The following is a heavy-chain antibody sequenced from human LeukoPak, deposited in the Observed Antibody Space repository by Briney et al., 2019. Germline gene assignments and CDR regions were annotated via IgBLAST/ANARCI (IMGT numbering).Heavy chain of an antibody. CDR3: ARGGAGHFDF. CDR2: VYYSGIT. D-gene: IGHD1-26*01. J-gene: IGHJ4*02. Sequence: PSETLSLTCTVSGVSINTYYWSWIRQPPGKGLEWIGYVYYSGITNYNPSLKSRVAISVDTSKNQFSLKLSSVTAADTAVYYCARGGAGHFDFWGQGTLVTVSP. V-gene: IGHV4-59*01. CDR1: GVSINTYY.